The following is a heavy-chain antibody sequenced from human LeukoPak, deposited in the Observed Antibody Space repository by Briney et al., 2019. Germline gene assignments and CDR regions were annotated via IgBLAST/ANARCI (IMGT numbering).Heavy chain of an antibody. CDR3: ARENRDGYNPYNWFDP. CDR1: GFSFSSYW. J-gene: IGHJ5*02. D-gene: IGHD5-24*01. Sequence: GGSLRLSCAASGFSFSSYWMSWVRQAPGKGLEWVANIKQDGSEKFYVDSVKGRFTISRDNAKNSVYPQMDSLRAEDTAVYYCARENRDGYNPYNWFDPWGQGTLVTVSS. CDR2: IKQDGSEK. V-gene: IGHV3-7*01.